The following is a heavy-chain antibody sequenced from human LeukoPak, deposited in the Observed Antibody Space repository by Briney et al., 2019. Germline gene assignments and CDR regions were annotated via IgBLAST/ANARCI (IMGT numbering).Heavy chain of an antibody. J-gene: IGHJ4*02. D-gene: IGHD3-22*01. CDR3: ARGQYYDSSGNYYFHY. Sequence: PSETLSLTCTVSGGSISSSSYYWGWIRQPPGKGLEWIGEINHSGTTNYNPSLKSRVTISVDTSKNQVSLNLHSVTAADTAVYYCARGQYYDSSGNYYFHYWGQGTLVTVSS. V-gene: IGHV4-39*01. CDR2: INHSGTT. CDR1: GGSISSSSYY.